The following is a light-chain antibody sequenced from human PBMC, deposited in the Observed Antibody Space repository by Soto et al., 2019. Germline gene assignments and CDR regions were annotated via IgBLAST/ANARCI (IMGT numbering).Light chain of an antibody. V-gene: IGLV2-8*01. CDR2: EVS. CDR3: SSYTSSSTPYV. Sequence: QSALTQPPSASGSPGQSVTISCTGTSSDVGGYNYVSWYQQHPGKAPKLMIYEVSKWPSGVPDRFSGSKSGNTASLTVSGLQAEDEADYYCSSYTSSSTPYVFGTGTKVTVL. CDR1: SSDVGGYNY. J-gene: IGLJ1*01.